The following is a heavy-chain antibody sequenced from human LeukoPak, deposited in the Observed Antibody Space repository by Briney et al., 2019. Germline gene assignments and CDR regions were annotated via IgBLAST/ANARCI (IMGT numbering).Heavy chain of an antibody. J-gene: IGHJ6*03. CDR1: GGSISSGSYY. V-gene: IGHV4-61*02. Sequence: SETLSLTCTVSGGSISSGSYYWRWIRQPAGTGLEWIGRIYTSGSTNYNPSLKSRVTISVDMSKNQFSLKLSSVTAADSAVYYCATSGSSPYYYYYMDVWGKGTTVTVSS. D-gene: IGHD2-15*01. CDR3: ATSGSSPYYYYYMDV. CDR2: IYTSGST.